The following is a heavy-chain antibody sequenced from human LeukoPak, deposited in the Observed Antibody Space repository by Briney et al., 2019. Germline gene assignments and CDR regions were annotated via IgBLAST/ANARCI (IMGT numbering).Heavy chain of an antibody. CDR1: GFTISSQA. Sequence: PGGSLRLSCAASGFTISSQAMSWVRQAPGKGLECVSTIGISDVDRHYADSVKGRFTISRDNSKNTLYLQVNSLRADDTAVYYCAKDAPGAGGFDYWGQGTLVTVSS. D-gene: IGHD1-14*01. CDR2: IGISDVDR. V-gene: IGHV3-23*01. CDR3: AKDAPGAGGFDY. J-gene: IGHJ4*02.